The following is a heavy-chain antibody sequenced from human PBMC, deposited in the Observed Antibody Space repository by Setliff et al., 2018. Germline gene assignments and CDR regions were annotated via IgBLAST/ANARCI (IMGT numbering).Heavy chain of an antibody. V-gene: IGHV3-30*02. J-gene: IGHJ4*02. CDR2: IRYDGSNK. CDR1: GFTFSSYG. D-gene: IGHD2-21*01. CDR3: ARGGDYCGGECYIPPPDSY. Sequence: PGGSLRLSCAASGFTFSSYGMHWVRQAPGKGLEWVAFIRYDGSNKYYADSVRVRFTISRDISKNTLYLQMNRLRPEDTAVYYCARGGDYCGGECYIPPPDSYWGQGTLVTVSS.